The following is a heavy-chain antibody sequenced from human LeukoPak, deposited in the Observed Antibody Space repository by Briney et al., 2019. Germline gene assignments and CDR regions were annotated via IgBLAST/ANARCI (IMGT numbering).Heavy chain of an antibody. CDR1: GFIFESHA. D-gene: IGHD2/OR15-2a*01. CDR2: ISSNGGST. V-gene: IGHV3-64*02. J-gene: IGHJ1*01. Sequence: GGSLRLSCAVSGFIFESHAMHWVRQAPGKGPEYVSAISSNGGSTYYADSVKGRFTISRDTSKNTLYLQMGSLRADDTAVYYCARGKYYNSISCHHLSFAEYFQNWGQGTLVTVSS. CDR3: ARGKYYNSISCHHLSFAEYFQN.